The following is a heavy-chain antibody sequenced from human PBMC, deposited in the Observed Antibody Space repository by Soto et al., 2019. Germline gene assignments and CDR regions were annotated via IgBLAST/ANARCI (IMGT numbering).Heavy chain of an antibody. CDR1: GYTFTSYG. CDR2: ISAYNGNT. J-gene: IGHJ4*02. CDR3: ASDLAVALIDY. Sequence: ASVKVSCKASGYTFTSYGISWVRHAPGQGLEWMGWISAYNGNTKYAQKLQGRVTMTTDTSTSTAYMELRSLRSEDTAVYYCASDLAVALIDYWGQGTLVTVSS. D-gene: IGHD6-19*01. V-gene: IGHV1-18*01.